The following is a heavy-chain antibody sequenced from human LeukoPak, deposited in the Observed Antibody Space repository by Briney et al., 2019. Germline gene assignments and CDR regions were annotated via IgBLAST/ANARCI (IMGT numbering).Heavy chain of an antibody. CDR1: GYTFTSYY. V-gene: IGHV1-46*01. CDR2: INPSGGGT. CDR3: ARDRGSSTYYYYYYMDV. Sequence: ASVKVSCKASGYTFTSYYMHWVRQAPGQGLEWMGIINPSGGGTSYAQKFQGRVTMTRDMSTSTVYMELSSLRSEDTAVYYCARDRGSSTYYYYYYMDVWGKGTTVTISS. J-gene: IGHJ6*03. D-gene: IGHD1-26*01.